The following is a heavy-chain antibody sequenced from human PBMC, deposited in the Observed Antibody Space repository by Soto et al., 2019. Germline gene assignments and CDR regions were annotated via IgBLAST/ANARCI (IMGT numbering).Heavy chain of an antibody. V-gene: IGHV3-7*01. CDR3: GSDAWRRFDF. J-gene: IGHJ4*02. D-gene: IGHD3-16*01. CDR2: MNRDGSEK. Sequence: EVQLVESGGGLVQPGGSLRLSCAASGFTFSSYWMTWARQAPGKGLEWVASMNRDGSEKRYVDSVEGRFTISRDNAKHSLFLPMNSLSPDDTAVYYCGSDAWRRFDFWGQGSLVTVSS. CDR1: GFTFSSYW.